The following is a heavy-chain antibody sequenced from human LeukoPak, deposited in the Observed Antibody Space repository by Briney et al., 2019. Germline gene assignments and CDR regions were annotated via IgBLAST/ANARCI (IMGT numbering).Heavy chain of an antibody. CDR2: IKSDGSST. Sequence: GSLRLSCAASGFTYSSYWMHWVRQAPGKGLVWVSRIKSDGSSTSYADSVKGRFTLSRDNSKNTVHLQMNSLRAEDTAIYYCARDRYRDSSSGFLDFWGQRSMVTVCS. D-gene: IGHD6-13*01. CDR3: ARDRYRDSSSGFLDF. V-gene: IGHV3-74*01. J-gene: IGHJ4*02. CDR1: GFTYSSYW.